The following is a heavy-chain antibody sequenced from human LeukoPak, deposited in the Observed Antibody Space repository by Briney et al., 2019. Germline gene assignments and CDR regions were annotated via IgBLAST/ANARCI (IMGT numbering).Heavy chain of an antibody. Sequence: GGSLRLSCAASGFPFNNYTMNWVRQAPGKGLEWVSSISSSGIYMFYADSVKGRLTISRDSAKTSLYLQMTSLRAEDTAVYYCARIPATMVRGVIITYCGMDVWGQGTTVTVSS. V-gene: IGHV3-21*01. J-gene: IGHJ6*02. CDR3: ARIPATMVRGVIITYCGMDV. CDR2: ISSSGIYM. D-gene: IGHD3-10*01. CDR1: GFPFNNYT.